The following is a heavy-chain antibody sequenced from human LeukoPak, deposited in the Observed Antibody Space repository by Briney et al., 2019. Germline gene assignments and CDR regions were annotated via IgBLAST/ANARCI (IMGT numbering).Heavy chain of an antibody. Sequence: SETLSLTCTVSGGSISSYYWSWIRQPPGKGLEWIGDIYYSGSTNYNPSLKSRVTISVDTSKNQFSLKMSAATAADTAVYYCARFEYSSSSGLDVWGKGTTVTVSS. J-gene: IGHJ6*04. CDR1: GGSISSYY. D-gene: IGHD6-6*01. V-gene: IGHV4-59*01. CDR3: ARFEYSSSSGLDV. CDR2: IYYSGST.